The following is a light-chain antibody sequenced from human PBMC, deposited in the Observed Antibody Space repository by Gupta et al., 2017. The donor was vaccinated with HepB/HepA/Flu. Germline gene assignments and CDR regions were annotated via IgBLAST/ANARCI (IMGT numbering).Light chain of an antibody. Sequence: TVMTQSPATLSLSPGESATLSCRASQSVGTNLAWYQQKPGQAPRLLIHGASTRATGIPARFSGSGSGTDFTLTISSLQSEDFAVYYCHQYNNWPPWTFGQGTKVESK. J-gene: IGKJ1*01. CDR3: HQYNNWPPWT. V-gene: IGKV3D-15*01. CDR1: QSVGTN. CDR2: GAS.